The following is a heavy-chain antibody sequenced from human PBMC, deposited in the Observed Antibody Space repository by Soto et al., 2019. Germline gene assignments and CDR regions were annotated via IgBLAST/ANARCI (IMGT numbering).Heavy chain of an antibody. CDR2: IYWNDDK. CDR1: GFSLSTSGVG. J-gene: IGHJ4*02. Sequence: QITLRESGPTLVKPTQTLTLTCSFSGFSLSTSGVGVVWIRQPPGKALEWLALIYWNDDKRYSPSLRNRVTLTTDTSMNQVILTVTDMDPVDTATYYCAYLSTTMTTGYIDYCSQGTLVTVSS. CDR3: AYLSTTMTTGYIDY. D-gene: IGHD4-17*01. V-gene: IGHV2-5*01.